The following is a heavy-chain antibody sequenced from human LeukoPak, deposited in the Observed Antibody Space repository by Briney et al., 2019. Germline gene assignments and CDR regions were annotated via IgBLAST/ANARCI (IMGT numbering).Heavy chain of an antibody. D-gene: IGHD3-16*01. CDR1: GFTFSSYA. V-gene: IGHV3-23*01. J-gene: IGHJ6*03. CDR3: AKGLRTGVGPYMGYHYYMDV. CDR2: ISGSGGST. Sequence: QTGGSLRLSCAASGFTFSSYAMSWVRQAPGKGLERVSAISGSGGSTYYADSVKGRFTISRDNSYNTVSLQMNSLRDEDTGVYFCAKGLRTGVGPYMGYHYYMDVWGKGATVTVSS.